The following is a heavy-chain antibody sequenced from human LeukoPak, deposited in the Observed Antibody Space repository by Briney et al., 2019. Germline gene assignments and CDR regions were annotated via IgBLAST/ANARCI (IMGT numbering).Heavy chain of an antibody. J-gene: IGHJ6*02. Sequence: GGSLRLSCAASGFTFSSYWMSWVRQAPGKGLEWVANIKQDGSEKYYVDSVKGRFTISRDNAKNSLYLQMNSLRVEDTAVYYCARDVVTAIRGYYYGMDVWGQGTTVTVSS. CDR1: GFTFSSYW. D-gene: IGHD2-21*02. CDR2: IKQDGSEK. V-gene: IGHV3-7*03. CDR3: ARDVVTAIRGYYYGMDV.